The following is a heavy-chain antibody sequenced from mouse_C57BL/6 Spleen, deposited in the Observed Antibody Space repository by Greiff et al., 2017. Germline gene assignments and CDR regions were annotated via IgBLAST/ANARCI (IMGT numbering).Heavy chain of an antibody. Sequence: VQLQQPGAELVMPGASVKLSCKASGYTFTSYWMHWVKQRPGQGLEWIGEIDPSDSYTNYNQKFKGKSTLTVDKSSSTAYMQLSSLTSEDSAVYYCARGGVYGNYMKGSMDYWGQGTSVTVSS. J-gene: IGHJ4*01. CDR1: GYTFTSYW. V-gene: IGHV1-69*01. CDR2: IDPSDSYT. D-gene: IGHD2-1*01. CDR3: ARGGVYGNYMKGSMDY.